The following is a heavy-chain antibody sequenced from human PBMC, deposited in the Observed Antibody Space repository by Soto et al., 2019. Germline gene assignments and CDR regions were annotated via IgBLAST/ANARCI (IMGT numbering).Heavy chain of an antibody. CDR1: GGSISSYY. V-gene: IGHV4-4*07. D-gene: IGHD1-26*01. Sequence: QVQLQESGPGLVKPSETLSLTCTVSGGSISSYYWSWIRQPAGKGLEWIGRIYTSGSTNYNPSLKSRVTMSVDTSKNPFSLKLSSVTAADTAVYYCASVVGATNRVLLGLRKNWYFDLWGRGTLVTVSS. CDR3: ASVVGATNRVLLGLRKNWYFDL. J-gene: IGHJ2*01. CDR2: IYTSGST.